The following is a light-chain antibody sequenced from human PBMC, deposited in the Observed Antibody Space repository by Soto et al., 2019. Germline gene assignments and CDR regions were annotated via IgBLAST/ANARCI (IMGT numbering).Light chain of an antibody. J-gene: IGKJ1*01. CDR1: QSLVYSDGNTY. V-gene: IGKV2-30*01. Sequence: DVVMTQSPLSLPVTLGQPASISCRSSQSLVYSDGNTYLTWFQQRPGQSPRRLIYKGSNRDSGVPDRFSGSRSGTDFTLKISRLEAEDFGVYYFMHSTHWPSWTVGQGTKGEN. CDR2: KGS. CDR3: MHSTHWPSWT.